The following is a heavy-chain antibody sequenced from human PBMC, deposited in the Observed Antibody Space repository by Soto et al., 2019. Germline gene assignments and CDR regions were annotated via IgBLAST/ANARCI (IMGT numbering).Heavy chain of an antibody. CDR1: GFTFSSYA. V-gene: IGHV3-23*01. D-gene: IGHD6-19*01. J-gene: IGHJ4*02. CDR3: AKGLGSSGWSDYDY. CDR2: ISSSGDRT. Sequence: EVHVLESGGGLVQPGGSLRLSCAASGFTFSSYAMTWVRQAPGLGLEWVSGISSSGDRTHYADSVKGRFTISRDNSENTVSLQMNSLRAGDTAVYYCAKGLGSSGWSDYDYWGQGTLVTVSS.